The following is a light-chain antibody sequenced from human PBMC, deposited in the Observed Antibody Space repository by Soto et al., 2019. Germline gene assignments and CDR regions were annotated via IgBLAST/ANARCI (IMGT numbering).Light chain of an antibody. CDR3: EQYYKWPGR. CDR2: GAS. Sequence: EIVMTQSPATLSVSPGERATLSCRASQSVSSNLAWYQQKPGQAPRLLIYGASTRATGIPARFSGSGSGTEFTLTSSSLQSEDVAVYYCEQYYKWPGRFGQGTKVDIK. J-gene: IGKJ1*01. CDR1: QSVSSN. V-gene: IGKV3D-15*01.